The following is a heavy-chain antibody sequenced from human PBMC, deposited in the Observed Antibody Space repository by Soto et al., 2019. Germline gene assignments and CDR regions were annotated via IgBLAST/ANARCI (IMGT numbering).Heavy chain of an antibody. Sequence: QVQLVQSGAEVKKPGSSVKVSCKASGGTFSSYAISWVRQAPGQGLEWMGGIIPIFGTADYAQNFQGRVTIIADESTNTAYMELSSLRSEYTAVYYCPSHYGNHRYYYGMDVLGQGTTVTVSS. D-gene: IGHD4-4*01. J-gene: IGHJ6*02. V-gene: IGHV1-69*12. CDR1: GGTFSSYA. CDR2: IIPIFGTA. CDR3: PSHYGNHRYYYGMDV.